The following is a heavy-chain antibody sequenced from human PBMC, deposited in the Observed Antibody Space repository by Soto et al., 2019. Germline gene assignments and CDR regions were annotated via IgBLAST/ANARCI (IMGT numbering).Heavy chain of an antibody. V-gene: IGHV1-69*12. Sequence: QVQLVQSGAEVKKPGSSVKVSCKASGGTFSSYAISWVRQAPGQGLEWMGGIIPIFGTANYAQKFQGRVTIHADESTSKAYMELSSLRSEDTVVYYCAGGTEGLQGDGMDVRGQGTTVTVSS. D-gene: IGHD1-1*01. CDR2: IIPIFGTA. CDR1: GGTFSSYA. J-gene: IGHJ6*02. CDR3: AGGTEGLQGDGMDV.